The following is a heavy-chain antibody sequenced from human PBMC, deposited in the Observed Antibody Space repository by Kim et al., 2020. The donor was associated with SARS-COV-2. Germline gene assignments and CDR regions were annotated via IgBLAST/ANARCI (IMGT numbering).Heavy chain of an antibody. V-gene: IGHV4-59*13. CDR1: GGSISSYY. Sequence: SETLSLTCTVSGGSISSYYWSWIRQPPGKGLEWIGYIYYSGSTNYNPSLKSRVTISVDTSKNQFSLKLSSVTAADTAVYYCARGGLGAYSDYWGLGALVTVSS. CDR2: IYYSGST. J-gene: IGHJ4*02. D-gene: IGHD1-26*01. CDR3: ARGGLGAYSDY.